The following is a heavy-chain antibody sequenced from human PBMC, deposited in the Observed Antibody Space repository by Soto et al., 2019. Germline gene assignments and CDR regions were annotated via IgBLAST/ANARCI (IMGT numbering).Heavy chain of an antibody. CDR1: GFTFSSYD. CDR2: IGTAGDT. CDR3: ARGSLTYDAFDI. Sequence: EVQLVESGGGLVQPGGSLRLSCAASGFTFSSYDMHWVRQATGKGLEWVSAIGTAGDTYYPGSVKGRFTISRENAKNSLYLQMNSLRAGDTAVYYGARGSLTYDAFDIWGQGTMVTVSS. D-gene: IGHD2-21*02. J-gene: IGHJ3*02. V-gene: IGHV3-13*01.